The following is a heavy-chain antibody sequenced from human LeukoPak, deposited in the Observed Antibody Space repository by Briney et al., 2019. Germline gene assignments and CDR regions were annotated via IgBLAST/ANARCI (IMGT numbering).Heavy chain of an antibody. J-gene: IGHJ4*02. CDR3: ARAKVLDIVVVVAATNFDY. V-gene: IGHV4-30-4*01. CDR2: IYYSGST. D-gene: IGHD2-15*01. Sequence: SETLSLTCTVSGGSISSGDYYWSWIRQPPGKGLEWIGYIYYSGSTYYNPSLKSRVTISVDTSKNQSSLRLSSVTAADTAVYYCARAKVLDIVVVVAATNFDYWGQGTLVTVSS. CDR1: GGSISSGDYY.